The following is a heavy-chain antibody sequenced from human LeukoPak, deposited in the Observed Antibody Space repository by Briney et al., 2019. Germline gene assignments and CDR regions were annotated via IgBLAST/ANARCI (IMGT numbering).Heavy chain of an antibody. CDR2: MRYDGNNE. Sequence: GGSLRLSCAASGFTFSSYGMHWVRQAPGKGLEWVAFMRYDGNNEYYADSVEGRFTISRDNSKNTLYLQMNSLRPEDTAVYYCAREDYYGSGSYPDYWGQGTLVTVSS. CDR1: GFTFSSYG. CDR3: AREDYYGSGSYPDY. J-gene: IGHJ4*02. V-gene: IGHV3-30*02. D-gene: IGHD3-10*01.